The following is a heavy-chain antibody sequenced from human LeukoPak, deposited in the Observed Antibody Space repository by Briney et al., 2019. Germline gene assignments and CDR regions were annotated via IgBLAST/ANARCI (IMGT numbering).Heavy chain of an antibody. CDR2: ISAYNGNT. J-gene: IGHJ4*02. V-gene: IGHV1-18*01. CDR3: ARDARFGELSSEDY. CDR1: GYTFANYR. Sequence: ASVKVSCKASGYTFANYRISWVRQAPGQGLEWMGWISAYNGNTNYAQKLQGRVTMTTDTSTSTAYMELRSLRSDDTAVYYCARDARFGELSSEDYWGQGTLVTVSS. D-gene: IGHD3-10*01.